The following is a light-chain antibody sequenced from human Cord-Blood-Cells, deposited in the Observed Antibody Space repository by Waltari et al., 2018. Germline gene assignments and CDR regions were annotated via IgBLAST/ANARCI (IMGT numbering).Light chain of an antibody. J-gene: IGLJ2*01. CDR2: QDS. CDR3: QAWDSSTHVV. CDR1: QLGDRY. V-gene: IGLV3-1*01. Sequence: SYDLTQPPSVSWSPGPTASIPRPGAQLGDRYACWYQQKPGQSPVLVIYQDSKRPSGIPERFSGSNSGNTATLTISGTQAMDEADYYCQAWDSSTHVVFGGGTKLTVL.